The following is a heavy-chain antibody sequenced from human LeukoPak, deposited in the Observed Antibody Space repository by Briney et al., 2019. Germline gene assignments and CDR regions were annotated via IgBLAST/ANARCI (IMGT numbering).Heavy chain of an antibody. V-gene: IGHV3-53*04. Sequence: PGGSLRLSCEASGFTVGSSYMSWVRQAPGKGLEWVSLIYSDGTTYYADSVKGRFTLSRHNPKNTLYLQTDSLRAEDTAVYYCARAGYYYDRGGSYFPYDYWGQGTLVTVSS. CDR2: IYSDGTT. CDR1: GFTVGSSY. J-gene: IGHJ4*02. CDR3: ARAGYYYDRGGSYFPYDY. D-gene: IGHD3-22*01.